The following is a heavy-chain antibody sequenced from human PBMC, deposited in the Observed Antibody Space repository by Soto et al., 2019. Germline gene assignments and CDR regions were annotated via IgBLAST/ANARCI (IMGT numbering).Heavy chain of an antibody. J-gene: IGHJ4*02. CDR1: TDPISSHDW. Sequence: SETLSLTCDVSTDPISSHDWWSWVRQPPGKGLEWIGEIYHSGSTNYNPSLKSRVTISVDTSKNQFSLKLSSVTAADTAVYYCARGQARRITMVRGVITQYYFDYWGQGTLVTVSS. V-gene: IGHV4-4*02. CDR3: ARGQARRITMVRGVITQYYFDY. CDR2: IYHSGST. D-gene: IGHD3-10*01.